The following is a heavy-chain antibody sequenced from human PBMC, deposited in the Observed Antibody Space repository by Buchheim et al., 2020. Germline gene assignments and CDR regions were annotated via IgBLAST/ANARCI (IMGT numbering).Heavy chain of an antibody. Sequence: QVQLVESGGGVVQPGRSLRLSCAASGFTFSSYGMHWVRQAPGKGLEWVAVIWYDGSNKYYADSVKGRFTISRDNSKNTLYLQMNSRRAEDTAVYYCARGNGRLPFDYWGQGTL. CDR2: IWYDGSNK. D-gene: IGHD1-1*01. CDR3: ARGNGRLPFDY. CDR1: GFTFSSYG. J-gene: IGHJ4*02. V-gene: IGHV3-33*01.